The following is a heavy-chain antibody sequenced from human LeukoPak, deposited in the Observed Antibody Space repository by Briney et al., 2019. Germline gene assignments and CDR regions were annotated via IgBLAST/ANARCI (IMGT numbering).Heavy chain of an antibody. Sequence: GGSLRLSCAASGFTFSSYAMHWVRQAPGKGLEWVAVISYDGSNKYYADSVKGRFTISRDNSKNTLYLQMNSLRAEDTAVYYCARDRRGGYYEGYFDYWGQGTLVTVSS. CDR2: ISYDGSNK. V-gene: IGHV3-30*04. J-gene: IGHJ4*02. CDR1: GFTFSSYA. CDR3: ARDRRGGYYEGYFDY. D-gene: IGHD4-17*01.